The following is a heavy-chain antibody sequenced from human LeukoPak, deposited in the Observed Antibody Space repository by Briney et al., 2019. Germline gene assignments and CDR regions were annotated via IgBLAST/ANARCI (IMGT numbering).Heavy chain of an antibody. CDR1: GGSISSSSYY. D-gene: IGHD5-24*01. J-gene: IGHJ4*02. V-gene: IGHV4-39*07. CDR3: ARREWLQSPFDY. Sequence: SETLSLTCTVSGGSISSSSYYWGWIRQPPGKGLEWIGSIYYSGSTYYNPSLKSRVTISVDTSKNQFSLKLSSVTAADTAVYYCARREWLQSPFDYWGQGTLVTVSS. CDR2: IYYSGST.